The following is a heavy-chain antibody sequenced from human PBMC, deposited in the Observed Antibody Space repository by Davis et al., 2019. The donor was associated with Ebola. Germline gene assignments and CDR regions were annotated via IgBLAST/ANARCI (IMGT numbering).Heavy chain of an antibody. CDR3: ARVPPRSSWWYYFDY. V-gene: IGHV3-11*01. CDR2: ISSSGSTI. D-gene: IGHD6-13*01. Sequence: GGSLRLSCAASGFTFSTYGMSWVRQAPGKGLEWVSYISSSGSTIYYADSVKGRFTISRDNAKNSLYLQMNSLRAEDTAVYYCARVPPRSSWWYYFDYWGQGTLVTVSS. J-gene: IGHJ4*02. CDR1: GFTFSTYG.